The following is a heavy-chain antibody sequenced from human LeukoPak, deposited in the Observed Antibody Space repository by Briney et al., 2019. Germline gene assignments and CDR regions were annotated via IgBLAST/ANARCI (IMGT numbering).Heavy chain of an antibody. CDR3: ARDPRNVGLAP. D-gene: IGHD2-15*01. CDR1: GFSLSGYW. CDR2: NNGDGSTT. Sequence: GGSLRLSCVVSGFSLSGYWMYWVRQAPGKGLMYISRNNGDGSTTNYADVVKGRFTMSRDNVKNTLYLQMNSLRVEGTAVYYCARDPRNVGLAPWGQGTLVTVSS. V-gene: IGHV3-74*01. J-gene: IGHJ5*02.